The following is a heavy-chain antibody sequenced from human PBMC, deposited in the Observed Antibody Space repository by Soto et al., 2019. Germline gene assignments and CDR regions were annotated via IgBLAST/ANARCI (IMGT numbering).Heavy chain of an antibody. V-gene: IGHV4-59*01. CDR3: ARAVSAKYYYYYMDV. D-gene: IGHD3-3*01. CDR2: IYYSGST. CDR1: GGSISSYY. J-gene: IGHJ6*03. Sequence: ETLSLTCTVSGGSISSYYWSWIRQPPGKGLEWIGYIYYSGSTNYNPSLKSRVTISVDTSKNQFSLKLSSVTAADTAVYYCARAVSAKYYYYYMDVWGKGTTVTVSS.